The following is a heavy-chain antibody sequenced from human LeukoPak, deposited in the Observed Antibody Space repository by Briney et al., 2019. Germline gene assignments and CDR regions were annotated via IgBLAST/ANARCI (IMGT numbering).Heavy chain of an antibody. J-gene: IGHJ4*02. D-gene: IGHD3-10*01. CDR3: ARTYYYGSGSYYGGGGLML. CDR1: VGSISSSSYY. Sequence: KPSQTLSLTCTVSVGSISSSSYYWGWIRQPPGRGLECIGSIYYSGSTYYNPSLKSRVTISVDTSKNQFSLKLSSVTAADTAVYYCARTYYYGSGSYYGGGGLMLWGQGTLVTVSS. V-gene: IGHV4-39*01. CDR2: IYYSGST.